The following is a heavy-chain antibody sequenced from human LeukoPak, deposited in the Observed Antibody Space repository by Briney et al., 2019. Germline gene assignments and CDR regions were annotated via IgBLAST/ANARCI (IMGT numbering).Heavy chain of an antibody. CDR1: GYTLTELS. Sequence: ASVKVSCKVSGYTLTELSMHWVRQAPGKGLEWMGGFDPEDGETIYAQKFQGRVTMTEDTSTDTAYMELSSLRSEDTAVYYCATPGTGRSPSPYYYYMDVWGKGTTVTVSS. V-gene: IGHV1-24*01. CDR2: FDPEDGET. CDR3: ATPGTGRSPSPYYYYMDV. D-gene: IGHD3-10*01. J-gene: IGHJ6*03.